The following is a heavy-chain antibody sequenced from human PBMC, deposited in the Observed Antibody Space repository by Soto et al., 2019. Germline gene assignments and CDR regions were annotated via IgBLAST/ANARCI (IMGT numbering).Heavy chain of an antibody. CDR1: GGSISSYY. CDR2: IYHSGST. J-gene: IGHJ4*02. Sequence: QVQLQESGPGLVKPSETLSLTCTVSGGSISSYYWSWIRQPPGKGLEWIGYIYHSGSTNSNPSLKGRVTLSVATSKNQFPLKLSSGSAADTAVYYCARRFGGAVDYWGQGTLVTVSS. CDR3: ARRFGGAVDY. D-gene: IGHD3-10*01. V-gene: IGHV4-59*08.